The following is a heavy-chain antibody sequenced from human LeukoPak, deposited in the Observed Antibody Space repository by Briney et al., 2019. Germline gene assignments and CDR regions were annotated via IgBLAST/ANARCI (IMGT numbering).Heavy chain of an antibody. J-gene: IGHJ4*02. D-gene: IGHD3-22*01. CDR2: IWNDGNNK. Sequence: GGSLRLSCAASGFTFSTYGMHWVRQAPDKGLEWVAVIWNDGNNKYYADSVKGRFTISRDNSQNTLYLQMNSLRPEDTAVYYCAKPRGLDYYDSSVILDYWGQGTLVTVSS. CDR1: GFTFSTYG. V-gene: IGHV3-30*02. CDR3: AKPRGLDYYDSSVILDY.